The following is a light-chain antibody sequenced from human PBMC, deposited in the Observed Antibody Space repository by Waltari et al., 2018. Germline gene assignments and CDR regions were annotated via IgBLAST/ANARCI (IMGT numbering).Light chain of an antibody. CDR1: QSVSSSY. CDR3: QQYGSSPRT. CDR2: GAS. V-gene: IGKV3-20*01. Sequence: EIVLTQSPGTLSLSPGERATLSCRASQSVSSSYLACYQQKPGQAPRLLIYGASSRATGIPDRFSGSGSATDFTLTISRLEPEDFAVYYCQQYGSSPRTFGQGTKLEI. J-gene: IGKJ2*01.